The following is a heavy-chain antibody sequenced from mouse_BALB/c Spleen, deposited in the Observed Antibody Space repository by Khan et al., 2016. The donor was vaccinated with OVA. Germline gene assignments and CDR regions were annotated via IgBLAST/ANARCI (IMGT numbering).Heavy chain of an antibody. CDR3: ARIKGGDFDY. CDR2: ISYSGNT. V-gene: IGHV3-2*02. J-gene: IGHJ2*01. Sequence: ESGPGLVKPSQSLSPTCTVTGYSITSDYAWNWIRQFPGNNLEWMGYISYSGNTKYTPSLKSRISITRDTSKNQFFLQLNSVTIEGTATYYCARIKGGDFDYWGQGTTLTVSS. CDR1: GYSITSDYA.